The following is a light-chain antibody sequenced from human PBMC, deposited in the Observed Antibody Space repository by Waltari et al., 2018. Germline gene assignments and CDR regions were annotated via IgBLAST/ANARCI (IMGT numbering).Light chain of an antibody. J-gene: IGKJ4*01. V-gene: IGKV1-5*03. CDR3: QQCNSYLLT. CDR2: EAS. CDR1: QSIGSS. Sequence: DIQMTQSPSTLSASVGDRVTITCRASQSIGSSLAWYQHKPGKAPKVVIYEASSLESGVPSRFSGSGSGTEFTLTISSLQPDDFATYYCQQCNSYLLTFGGGTKVEIK.